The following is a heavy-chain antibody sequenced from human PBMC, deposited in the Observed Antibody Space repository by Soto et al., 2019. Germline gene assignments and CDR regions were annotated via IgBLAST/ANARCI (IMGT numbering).Heavy chain of an antibody. Sequence: GGSLRLSCAASGFTFSSYGMHWVRQAPGKGLEWVAVISYDGSNKYYADSVKGRFTISRDNSKNTLYLQMNSLRAEDTAVYYCASRRFLEWSPFDYWGQGTLVTVSS. V-gene: IGHV3-30*03. D-gene: IGHD3-3*01. J-gene: IGHJ4*02. CDR3: ASRRFLEWSPFDY. CDR2: ISYDGSNK. CDR1: GFTFSSYG.